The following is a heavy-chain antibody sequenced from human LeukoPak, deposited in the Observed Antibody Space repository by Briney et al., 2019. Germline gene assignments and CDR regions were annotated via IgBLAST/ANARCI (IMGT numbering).Heavy chain of an antibody. V-gene: IGHV3-30*04. Sequence: GGSLRLSCAASGFTFSSYAMHWVRQAPGKGLEWVAVISYDGSNKYYADSVKGRFTISRDNSKNTLYLQMNSLRAEDTAVYYCAREPYYDSSGYCLDYWGQGTLVTVSS. CDR1: GFTFSSYA. CDR3: AREPYYDSSGYCLDY. D-gene: IGHD3-22*01. J-gene: IGHJ4*02. CDR2: ISYDGSNK.